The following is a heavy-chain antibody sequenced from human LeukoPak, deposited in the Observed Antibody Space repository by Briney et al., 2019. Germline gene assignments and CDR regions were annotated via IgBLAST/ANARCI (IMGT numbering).Heavy chain of an antibody. V-gene: IGHV4-59*01. CDR2: IYYSGST. CDR1: GFTFSDYY. D-gene: IGHD2-15*01. J-gene: IGHJ6*02. CDR3: AREANSGYCSGGDCYRDYYFGMDV. Sequence: GSLRLSCAASGFTFSDYYMSWIRQPPGKGLEWIGYIYYSGSTNYNPSLKSRVTISVDTSKNQFSLKLSSVTAADTAVYYCAREANSGYCSGGDCYRDYYFGMDVWGQGTTVTVSS.